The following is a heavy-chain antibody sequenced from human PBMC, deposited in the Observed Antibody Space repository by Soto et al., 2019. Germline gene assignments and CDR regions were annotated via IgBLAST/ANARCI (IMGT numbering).Heavy chain of an antibody. J-gene: IGHJ4*02. V-gene: IGHV3-23*01. D-gene: IGHD2-8*01. Sequence: EVQLLESGGGLVQPGGSLRLSCGASGFTFSTYAMSWVRQAPGKGLEWVSAISGSGGTTYYADSVKGRFTISRDNSKNTLFLQMDSLRAEDTAVYYCAKRHCTDGVCYTHLDYWGQGTLVTVSS. CDR1: GFTFSTYA. CDR3: AKRHCTDGVCYTHLDY. CDR2: ISGSGGTT.